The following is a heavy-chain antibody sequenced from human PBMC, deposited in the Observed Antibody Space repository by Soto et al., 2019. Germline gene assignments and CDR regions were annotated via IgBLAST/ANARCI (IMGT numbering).Heavy chain of an antibody. V-gene: IGHV6-1*01. J-gene: IGHJ5*02. CDR2: TYYRSKWYN. CDR3: ARDHHGYSGYDLSDWFDP. CDR1: GDSVSSNSAA. D-gene: IGHD5-12*01. Sequence: PSQTLSLTCAISGDSVSSNSAAWNWIRQSPSRGLEWLGRTYYRSKWYNDYAVSVKSRITINPDTSKNQFSLQLNSVTPEDTAVYYCARDHHGYSGYDLSDWFDPWGQGTLVTVSS.